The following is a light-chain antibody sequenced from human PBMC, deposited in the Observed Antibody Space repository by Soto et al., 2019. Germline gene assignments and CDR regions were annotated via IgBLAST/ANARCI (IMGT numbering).Light chain of an antibody. J-gene: IGKJ1*01. Sequence: DIQMTQSPSSLSASVGDRVTITCRASQSISSFLNWYQQKPWKAPKLLIYAASSLQSGVPSSFSGSGYGTDFNRTISSLKPEDFATYYCQQRYSAPRTFGQGTKVEIK. CDR3: QQRYSAPRT. CDR2: AAS. V-gene: IGKV1-39*01. CDR1: QSISSF.